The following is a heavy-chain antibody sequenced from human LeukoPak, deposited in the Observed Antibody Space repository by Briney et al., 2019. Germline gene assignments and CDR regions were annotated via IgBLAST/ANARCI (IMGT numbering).Heavy chain of an antibody. J-gene: IGHJ4*02. CDR3: ASSYQLLLLTFDY. Sequence: PSETLSLTCTVSGGSISSSSYYWGWIRQPPGKGLEWIGSIYYSGSTYYNPSLKSRVTISVDTSKNQFSLKLSSVTAADTAVYYCASSYQLLLLTFDYWGQGTLVTVSS. CDR1: GGSISSSSYY. V-gene: IGHV4-39*07. CDR2: IYYSGST. D-gene: IGHD2-2*01.